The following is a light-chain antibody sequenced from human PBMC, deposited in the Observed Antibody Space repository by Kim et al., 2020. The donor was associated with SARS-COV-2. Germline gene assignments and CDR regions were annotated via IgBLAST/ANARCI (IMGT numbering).Light chain of an antibody. V-gene: IGKV3-15*01. Sequence: CPGERATLSGRASQTINNKLVWYQPKPGQAPRLLIYDATTRATGVPARFIGSGSETDFTLTISSLQSEDYAVYYCQQSNDWPPLTFGQGTKVDIK. J-gene: IGKJ1*01. CDR2: DAT. CDR1: QTINNK. CDR3: QQSNDWPPLT.